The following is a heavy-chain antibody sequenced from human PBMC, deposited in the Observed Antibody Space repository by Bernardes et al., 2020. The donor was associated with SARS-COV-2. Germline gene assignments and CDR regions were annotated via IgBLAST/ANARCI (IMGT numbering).Heavy chain of an antibody. V-gene: IGHV3-23*01. D-gene: IGHD3-3*01. CDR3: AKREYYDFWSGPIDY. Sequence: GGSLRLSCAASGFTFSSYAMNWVRQAPGKGLEWVSAISVSGGSTYYADSVRGRFTISRDNSKNMLYLQMNSQRAEDTAVYYCAKREYYDFWSGPIDYWGQGTLVTVSS. CDR1: GFTFSSYA. CDR2: ISVSGGST. J-gene: IGHJ4*02.